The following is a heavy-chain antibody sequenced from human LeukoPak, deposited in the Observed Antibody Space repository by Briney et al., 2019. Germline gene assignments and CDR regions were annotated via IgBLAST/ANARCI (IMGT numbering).Heavy chain of an antibody. V-gene: IGHV4-39*01. CDR1: GGSISSSSYY. Sequence: KPSETLSLTCTVSGGSISSSSYYWGWIRQPPGEGLEWIGSIYYSGSTYYNPSLKSRVTISVDTSKNQFSLKLSSVTAADTAVYYCARSRGFYSNYGYWGQGTLVTVSS. CDR3: ARSRGFYSNYGY. D-gene: IGHD4-11*01. J-gene: IGHJ4*02. CDR2: IYYSGST.